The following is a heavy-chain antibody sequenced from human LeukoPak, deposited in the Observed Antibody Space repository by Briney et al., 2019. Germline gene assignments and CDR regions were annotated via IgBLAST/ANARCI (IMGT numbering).Heavy chain of an antibody. V-gene: IGHV4-34*01. CDR2: INDSGSP. D-gene: IGHD3-16*02. Sequence: SETLSLTCAVYGGSFSGYHWTWIRQPPGKGLDWIGEINDSGSPIYNPSLKNRVTISVDMSKNQFSVNLTSVTAADTAVYYCARDHSFRTWVIPSIWGQGTLVTVSS. CDR1: GGSFSGYH. CDR3: ARDHSFRTWVIPSI. J-gene: IGHJ4*02.